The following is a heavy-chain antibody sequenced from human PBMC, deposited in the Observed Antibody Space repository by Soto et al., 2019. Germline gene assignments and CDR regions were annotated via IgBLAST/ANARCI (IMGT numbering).Heavy chain of an antibody. V-gene: IGHV4-30-4*01. CDR1: GDSISSGDHY. CDR2: IYYSGTT. Sequence: QVQLQESGPGLVKPSQTLSLTCTVSGDSISSGDHYWSWIRQPPGKGLEWIGYIYYSGTTYSRPSLQSRVTISVDTSKNQFSLKLNSVTAADTAVYYCARGAYSDSSSYFDYWGRGTLVPVSS. J-gene: IGHJ4*02. CDR3: ARGAYSDSSSYFDY. D-gene: IGHD6-6*01.